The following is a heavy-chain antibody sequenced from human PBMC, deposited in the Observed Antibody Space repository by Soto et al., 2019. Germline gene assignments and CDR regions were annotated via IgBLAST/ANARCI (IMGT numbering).Heavy chain of an antibody. D-gene: IGHD6-13*01. V-gene: IGHV1-3*01. CDR2: INAGNGNT. CDR3: ASLALAAAGNYFDY. Sequence: GVSVKASCEASGYTFTSYAIHWVRQAHGQRLEWMGWINAGNGNTKYSQKFQGRVTITRDTSASTAYMELSSLRSEDTAVYYCASLALAAAGNYFDYWGQGTLVTVSS. CDR1: GYTFTSYA. J-gene: IGHJ4*02.